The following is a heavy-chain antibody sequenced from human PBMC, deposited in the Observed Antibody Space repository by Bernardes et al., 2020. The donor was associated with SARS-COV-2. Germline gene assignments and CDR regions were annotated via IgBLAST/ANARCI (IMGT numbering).Heavy chain of an antibody. J-gene: IGHJ6*02. CDR2: ISYDGSNK. CDR3: AKDQRYYDFWSGYFDGGPNTYYYYYNIDV. V-gene: IGHV3-30*18. Sequence: GGSLRLSRAASGFTFSTYGMHWVRQAPGKGLEWVAVISYDGSNKYYADSVKGRFTISRDNSKNTLYLQMNSLRAEDTAVYYCAKDQRYYDFWSGYFDGGPNTYYYYYNIDVWGQGTTVTVSS. CDR1: GFTFSTYG. D-gene: IGHD3-3*01.